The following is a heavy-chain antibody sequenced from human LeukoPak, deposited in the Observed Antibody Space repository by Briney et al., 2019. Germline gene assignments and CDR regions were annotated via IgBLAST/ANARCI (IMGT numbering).Heavy chain of an antibody. CDR1: GGSISNYY. CDR2: FYSTGIT. V-gene: IGHV4-59*01. D-gene: IGHD6-19*01. CDR3: ARVGYSSGWTETYFDF. Sequence: SVTLSLTCSVSGGSISNYYWSWIRQTPVKGREWIGYFYSTGITNYNPSLQSRVTMSVDTSKDQFSLRLSSVTAADTALYYCARVGYSSGWTETYFDFWGQGMLVTVSS. J-gene: IGHJ4*02.